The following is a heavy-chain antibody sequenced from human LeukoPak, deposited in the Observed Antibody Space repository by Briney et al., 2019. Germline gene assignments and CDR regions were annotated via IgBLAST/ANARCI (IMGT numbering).Heavy chain of an antibody. CDR2: ISYDGSNK. J-gene: IGHJ4*02. V-gene: IGHV3-30-3*01. CDR1: GFTFSSYA. Sequence: PGGSLRLSCAASGFTFSSYAMHWVRQAPGKGLEWVAVISYDGSNKYYADSVKGRFTISRDNSKNTLYLQMNSLRAEDTAVYYCARDIHSVEMVSHWGQGTLVTVSS. D-gene: IGHD5-24*01. CDR3: ARDIHSVEMVSH.